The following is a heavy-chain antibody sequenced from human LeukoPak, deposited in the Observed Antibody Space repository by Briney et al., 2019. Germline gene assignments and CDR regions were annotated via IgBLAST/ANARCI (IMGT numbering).Heavy chain of an antibody. CDR2: ISYDGRNK. D-gene: IGHD2-2*01. Sequence: GGPLRLSCAASGFTFNNYGMHWVRQAPGKGLEWVAVISYDGRNKHYPDSVKGRFTISRDISTDTLWLQMDSLRTEDTAVYYCAKGPLRGTAAAIDYWGQGTLVTVSS. J-gene: IGHJ4*02. CDR3: AKGPLRGTAAAIDY. CDR1: GFTFNNYG. V-gene: IGHV3-30*18.